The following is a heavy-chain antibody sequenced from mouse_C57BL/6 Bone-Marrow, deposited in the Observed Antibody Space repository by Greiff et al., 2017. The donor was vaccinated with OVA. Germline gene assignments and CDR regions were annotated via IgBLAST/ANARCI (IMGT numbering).Heavy chain of an antibody. CDR1: GFTFSSYA. J-gene: IGHJ3*01. V-gene: IGHV5-4*03. CDR2: ISDGGSYT. Sequence: EVNVVESGGGLVKPGGSLKLSCAASGFTFSSYAMSWVRQTPEKRLEWVATISDGGSYTYYPDNVKGRFTISRDNAKNNLYLQMSHLKSEDTAMYYCASDGYYVRFAYWGQGTLVTVSA. CDR3: ASDGYYVRFAY. D-gene: IGHD2-3*01.